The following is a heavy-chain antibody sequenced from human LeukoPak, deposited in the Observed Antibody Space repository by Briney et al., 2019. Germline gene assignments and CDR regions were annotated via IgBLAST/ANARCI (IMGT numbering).Heavy chain of an antibody. CDR2: ISGSGYYS. CDR1: GFTFSSYA. D-gene: IGHD1-26*01. CDR3: AKGGPTGSNYFDF. V-gene: IGHV3-23*01. Sequence: QSGGSLRLSCAASGFTFSSYAMSWVRQAPGKGLEWVSVISGSGYYSYYADSVKGRFTVSRDNSKTTLYLQMNSLRADDTAVYYCAKGGPTGSNYFDFWGQGTLVTVSS. J-gene: IGHJ4*02.